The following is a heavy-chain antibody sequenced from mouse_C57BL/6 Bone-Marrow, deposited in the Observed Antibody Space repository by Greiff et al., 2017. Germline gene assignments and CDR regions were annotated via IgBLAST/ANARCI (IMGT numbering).Heavy chain of an antibody. Sequence: VQLQQSGAELVRPGTSVKVSCKASGYAFTNYLIEWVKQRPGQGLEWIGVINPGSGGTNYNEKFKGKATLTADKSSSTAYLQLSSLTSEDAAVYFCARWAGFYSPDYWGQGTTLTVSS. D-gene: IGHD2-12*01. CDR3: ARWAGFYSPDY. V-gene: IGHV1-54*01. CDR2: INPGSGGT. CDR1: GYAFTNYL. J-gene: IGHJ2*01.